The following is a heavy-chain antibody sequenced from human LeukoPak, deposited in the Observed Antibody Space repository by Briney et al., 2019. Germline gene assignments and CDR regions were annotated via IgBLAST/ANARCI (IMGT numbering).Heavy chain of an antibody. V-gene: IGHV5-51*01. J-gene: IGHJ4*02. Sequence: GESLKISCKGSGYSFSSYRIGWVRQMPGKGLEWMGIIYPADSDTRYSPSFQGQVTISADKSISTAYLQWSSLKASDTAMYYCARRYYYGSGSYYFDYWGQGTLVTVSS. CDR3: ARRYYYGSGSYYFDY. CDR2: IYPADSDT. D-gene: IGHD3-10*01. CDR1: GYSFSSYR.